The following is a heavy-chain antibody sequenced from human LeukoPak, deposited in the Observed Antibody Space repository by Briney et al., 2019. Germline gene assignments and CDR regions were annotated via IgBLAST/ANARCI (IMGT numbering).Heavy chain of an antibody. CDR1: GGSLFSYY. J-gene: IGHJ2*01. D-gene: IGHD3-22*01. Sequence: SETLSLTCTVSGGSLFSYYWNWIRQSPGKGLEWIGFIYPNGITSYNPSLMSRGSISIATSTNPFDLSLTSVTAEDTAMYYCARRAYYDSSGYHPTAGYFDLWGRGTLVTVSS. CDR2: IYPNGIT. V-gene: IGHV4-4*08. CDR3: ARRAYYDSSGYHPTAGYFDL.